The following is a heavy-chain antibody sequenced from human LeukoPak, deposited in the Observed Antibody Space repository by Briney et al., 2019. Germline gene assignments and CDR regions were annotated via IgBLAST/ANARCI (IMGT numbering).Heavy chain of an antibody. CDR1: GGSISSYY. CDR3: ARDMMATGPFDY. V-gene: IGHV4-59*01. Sequence: SETLSLTCTVSGGSISSYYWSWIRQPPGKGLEWIGYIYYGGSTNYNPSLKSRVTISVDTSKNQFSLKLSSVTAADTAVYYCARDMMATGPFDYWGQGTLVTVSS. J-gene: IGHJ4*02. D-gene: IGHD5-24*01. CDR2: IYYGGST.